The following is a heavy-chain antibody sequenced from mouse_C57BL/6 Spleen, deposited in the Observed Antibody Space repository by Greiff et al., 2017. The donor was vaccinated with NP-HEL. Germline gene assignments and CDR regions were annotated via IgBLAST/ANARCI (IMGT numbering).Heavy chain of an antibody. Sequence: VHLQQSGTVLARPGASVKMSCKTSGYTFTSYWMHWVKQRPGQGLEWIGAIYPGNSDTSYNQKFKGKAKLTAVTSASTAYMELSSLTNEDSAVYYCTRDSPHYYGSSYPWFAYWGQGTLVTVSA. V-gene: IGHV1-5*01. CDR3: TRDSPHYYGSSYPWFAY. CDR2: IYPGNSDT. D-gene: IGHD1-1*01. CDR1: GYTFTSYW. J-gene: IGHJ3*01.